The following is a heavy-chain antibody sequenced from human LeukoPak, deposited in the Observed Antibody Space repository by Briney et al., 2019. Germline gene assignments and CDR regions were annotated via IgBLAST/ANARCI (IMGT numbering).Heavy chain of an antibody. D-gene: IGHD2-2*02. CDR1: GFTFTNYN. CDR2: ISSSSSYI. V-gene: IGHV3-21*01. Sequence: PGGSLRLSCAASGFTFTNYNMHWVRQTPGKGLEWVSSISSSSSYIYYADSVKGRFTISRDNAKNSLYLQMNSLRAEDTAVYYCARDGGYCSSTSCYTTVDYWGQGTLVTVSS. J-gene: IGHJ4*02. CDR3: ARDGGYCSSTSCYTTVDY.